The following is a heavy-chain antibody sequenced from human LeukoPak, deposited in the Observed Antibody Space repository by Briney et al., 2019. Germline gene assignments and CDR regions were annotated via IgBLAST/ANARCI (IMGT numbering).Heavy chain of an antibody. Sequence: GGSLRLSCAASGLTFTNYAMSWVRQAPGKGLEWVSSTSGSGESTSYADSVKGRFTISRDNSKSTLYLQMNNLGAEDTAVYYCAKARNYRYCSSTSCYGGDLFDYWGQGTLVTVSS. V-gene: IGHV3-23*01. CDR3: AKARNYRYCSSTSCYGGDLFDY. J-gene: IGHJ4*02. CDR2: TSGSGEST. D-gene: IGHD2-2*01. CDR1: GLTFTNYA.